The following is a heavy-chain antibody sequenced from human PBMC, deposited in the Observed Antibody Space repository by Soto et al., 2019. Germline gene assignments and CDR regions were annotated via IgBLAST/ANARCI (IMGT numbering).Heavy chain of an antibody. J-gene: IGHJ4*02. CDR2: ISSNGGST. CDR3: ARGPGYYFDY. CDR1: GFTFSSYA. Sequence: EVQLVESGGGLVQPGGSLRLSCAASGFTFSSYAMHWVRQAPGKGLEYVSAISSNGGSTYYANSVKGRFTISRDNSKNALYVQMGSLRAEDMVVYYCARGPGYYFDYWGQGTLVTVSS. V-gene: IGHV3-64*01.